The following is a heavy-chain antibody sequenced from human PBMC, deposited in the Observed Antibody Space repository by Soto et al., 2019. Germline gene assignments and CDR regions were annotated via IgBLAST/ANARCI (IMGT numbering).Heavy chain of an antibody. CDR2: IYYSGST. CDR1: GGSISSSSYY. Sequence: SETLCVTRTVSGGSISSSSYYWGWIRQPPGKGLEWIGSIYYSGSTYYNPSLKSRVTISVDTSKNQFSLKLSSVTAADTAVYYCARTMTTVTTAHFDYWGQGTLVTVSS. J-gene: IGHJ4*02. CDR3: ARTMTTVTTAHFDY. D-gene: IGHD4-17*01. V-gene: IGHV4-39*01.